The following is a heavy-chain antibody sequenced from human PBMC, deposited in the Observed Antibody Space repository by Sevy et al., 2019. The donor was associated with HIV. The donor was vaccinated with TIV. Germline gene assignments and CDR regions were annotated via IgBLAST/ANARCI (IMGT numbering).Heavy chain of an antibody. Sequence: GGSLRLSCAASGFTFSTYAMSWVRQAPAKGLEWVSGISDRGGTTYYADSVRGRFTIARDNSKNTLYLQMNSLRAEDTAVYYCAGVGAWGVTTLYYFDYWGQGTLVTVSS. D-gene: IGHD1-26*01. CDR1: GFTFSTYA. CDR3: AGVGAWGVTTLYYFDY. CDR2: ISDRGGTT. J-gene: IGHJ4*02. V-gene: IGHV3-23*01.